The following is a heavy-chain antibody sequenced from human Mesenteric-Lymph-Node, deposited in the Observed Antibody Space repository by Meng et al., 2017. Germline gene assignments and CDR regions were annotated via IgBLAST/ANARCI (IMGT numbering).Heavy chain of an antibody. D-gene: IGHD3-10*01. Sequence: QVQLVQSGAEVKKPGASVKVSCKASGYTFTSYAIHWVRQAPGQRLEWMGWINVGTGNIKYSQKFQGRVTIIRDTSASTAYMELSSLISEDTAVYYCARGGSGNSIIDWGQGTLVTVSS. CDR3: ARGGSGNSIID. CDR1: GYTFTSYA. V-gene: IGHV1-3*01. CDR2: INVGTGNI. J-gene: IGHJ4*02.